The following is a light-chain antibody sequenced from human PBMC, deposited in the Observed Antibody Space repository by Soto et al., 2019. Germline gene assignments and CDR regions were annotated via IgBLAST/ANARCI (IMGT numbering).Light chain of an antibody. J-gene: IGLJ1*01. Sequence: QSALTQPRSVSGSHGQSVTISCTGTSSDVGGYNYVSWYQQHPGKAPKLMIYDVSKRPSGVPDRFSGSKSGNTASLTISGLQAEDEADYYCSSYAGSYTDVFGTGTKLTVL. CDR3: SSYAGSYTDV. V-gene: IGLV2-11*01. CDR2: DVS. CDR1: SSDVGGYNY.